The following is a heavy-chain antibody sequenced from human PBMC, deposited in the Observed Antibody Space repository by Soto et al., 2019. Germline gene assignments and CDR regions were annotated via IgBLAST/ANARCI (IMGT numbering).Heavy chain of an antibody. CDR3: ARRLTPSVTAMGY. V-gene: IGHV3-30-3*01. D-gene: IGHD2-21*02. J-gene: IGHJ4*02. CDR1: GFTFSDYA. Sequence: QVQLVESGGGVVQPGRSLRLSCSASGFTFSDYAINWVRQAPGKGLEWVASISGDGINKYIADSVKGRFIISRDNSKNTVLLQMSSLGPEDTAVYYCARRLTPSVTAMGYWGQGTLVTVSS. CDR2: ISGDGINK.